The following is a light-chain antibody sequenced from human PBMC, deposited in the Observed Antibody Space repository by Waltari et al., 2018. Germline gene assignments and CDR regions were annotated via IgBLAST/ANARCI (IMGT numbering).Light chain of an antibody. CDR1: QSASKY. J-gene: IGKJ4*01. Sequence: EIVLTQSPATLSLSPGERATLSCRASQSASKYVAWYQQRPGQPPRLLIYDASNRAAGVPDRVDGFGSGTDFTLAINSLEPEDFAVYDCQQRNDWPLTFGGGTRVEIK. CDR2: DAS. V-gene: IGKV3-11*01. CDR3: QQRNDWPLT.